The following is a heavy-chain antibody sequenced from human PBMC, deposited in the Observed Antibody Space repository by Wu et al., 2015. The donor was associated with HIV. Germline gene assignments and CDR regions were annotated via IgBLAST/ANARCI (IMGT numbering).Heavy chain of an antibody. CDR3: ATSYYGSGGYPTFYYYYAMDV. V-gene: IGHV1-8*01. Sequence: QVQLVQSGAEVKKPGASVKVSCQASGYTITTYDFNWVRQAPGQGLEWMGWMNSNNGKTGYGQKFQGRVAMTRNISTRTAYMELSGLKSEDTAVYYCATSYYGSGGYPTFYYYYAMDVWGQGTTVTV. CDR1: GYTITTYD. CDR2: MNSNNGKT. D-gene: IGHD3-10*01. J-gene: IGHJ6*02.